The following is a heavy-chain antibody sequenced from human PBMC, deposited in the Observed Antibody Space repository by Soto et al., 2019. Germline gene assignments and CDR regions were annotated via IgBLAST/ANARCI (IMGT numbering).Heavy chain of an antibody. D-gene: IGHD3-22*01. Sequence: QVQLVQSGAGVKKPGASVKVSCKASGYTFTSYDINWVRQATGQGLEWMGWMNPNSGNTGYAQKFQGRVTMTRNTSISTAYMELSSLRSEDTAVYYCARADYYDRSGYLLPCGYWGQGTLVTVSS. J-gene: IGHJ4*02. CDR1: GYTFTSYD. CDR2: MNPNSGNT. V-gene: IGHV1-8*01. CDR3: ARADYYDRSGYLLPCGY.